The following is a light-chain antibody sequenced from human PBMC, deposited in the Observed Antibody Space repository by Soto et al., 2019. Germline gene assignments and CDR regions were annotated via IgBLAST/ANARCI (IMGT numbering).Light chain of an antibody. J-gene: IGLJ1*01. CDR2: DVS. CDR3: SSYTSSSTLV. Sequence: QSALTQPASVSGSPGQSITISCTGTSSDVGGYNYVSWYQQHPGKAPKLMIYDVSNWPSGVSNRFSDSKSGNTASLTISGLQAEDEADYYCSSYTSSSTLVFGTGTKVTVL. CDR1: SSDVGGYNY. V-gene: IGLV2-14*01.